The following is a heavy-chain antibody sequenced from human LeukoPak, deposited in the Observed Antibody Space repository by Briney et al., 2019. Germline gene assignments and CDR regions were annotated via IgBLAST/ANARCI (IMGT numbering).Heavy chain of an antibody. J-gene: IGHJ6*03. V-gene: IGHV1-69*05. Sequence: GASVKVSCKASGGTFSSYAISWVRQAPGRGREWRRGIIPIFGPANYSQKFQGRGSITTEQSTSTAYMELSSLRSEDTAVYYCVAYLLTSGWTYYYIDVWGQGTTVTVSS. CDR1: GGTFSSYA. CDR2: IIPIFGPA. D-gene: IGHD6-19*01. CDR3: VAYLLTSGWTYYYIDV.